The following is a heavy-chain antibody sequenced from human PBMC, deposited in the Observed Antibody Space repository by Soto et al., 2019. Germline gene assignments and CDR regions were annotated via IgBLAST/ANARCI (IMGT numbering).Heavy chain of an antibody. Sequence: QAQLVESGGGVVQPGRSLRLSCAASRFTFKNYALHWVRQAPGKGLEWVAVISFDGDKKYYADSVKGRFTISRDNFKNTLWLQMNNLRLEDAALYFCAREDDYGYRYINYGLDVWGQVTTVTVSS. J-gene: IGHJ6*02. CDR3: AREDDYGYRYINYGLDV. V-gene: IGHV3-30-3*01. CDR1: RFTFKNYA. D-gene: IGHD4-17*01. CDR2: ISFDGDKK.